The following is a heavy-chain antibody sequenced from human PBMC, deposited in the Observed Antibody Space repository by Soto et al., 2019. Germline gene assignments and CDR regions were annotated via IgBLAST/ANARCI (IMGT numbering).Heavy chain of an antibody. D-gene: IGHD3-10*01. CDR1: GGSISSGGYY. CDR2: IYYSGST. V-gene: IGHV4-31*03. Sequence: QVQLQEAGPGLVKPSQTLSLTCTVSGGSISSGGYYWSWIRQHPGKGLEWIGYIYYSGSTYYNPSLKSRVIISVDTSKNPFSLKLSSVTAADTAVYYCARGPGTMAKIDYWGQGTLVTVSS. CDR3: ARGPGTMAKIDY. J-gene: IGHJ4*02.